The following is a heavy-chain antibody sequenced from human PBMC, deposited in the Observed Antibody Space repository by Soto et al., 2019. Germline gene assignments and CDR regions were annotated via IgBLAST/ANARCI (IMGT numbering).Heavy chain of an antibody. J-gene: IGHJ3*02. CDR3: ARSEGSSWYDAFDS. CDR1: GFTFSSYS. D-gene: IGHD6-13*01. Sequence: EVQLVESGGGLVKPGGSLRLSCAASGFTFSSYSMNWVSQAPGKGLEWVSSISISSSYIYYADSVKGRFTISRDNAKNSLYLQMNSLRAEDTAVYYCARSEGSSWYDAFDSWGQGTMVTVSS. V-gene: IGHV3-21*01. CDR2: ISISSSYI.